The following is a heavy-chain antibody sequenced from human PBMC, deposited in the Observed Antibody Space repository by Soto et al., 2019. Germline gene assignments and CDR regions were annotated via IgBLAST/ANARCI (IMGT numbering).Heavy chain of an antibody. Sequence: SETLSLTCTVSGGSISSGDYSWSWIRQPPGKGLEWIGYIYHSGSTYYNPSLKSRVTISVDRSKNQFSLKLSSVTAADTAVYYCARSLQYSNWFDPWGQGTLVTVSS. D-gene: IGHD4-4*01. J-gene: IGHJ5*02. CDR3: ARSLQYSNWFDP. CDR2: IYHSGST. V-gene: IGHV4-30-2*01. CDR1: GGSISSGDYS.